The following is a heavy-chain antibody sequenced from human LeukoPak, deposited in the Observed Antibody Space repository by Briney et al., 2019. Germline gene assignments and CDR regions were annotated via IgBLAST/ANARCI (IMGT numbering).Heavy chain of an antibody. CDR2: IYYSGS. D-gene: IGHD1-26*01. CDR3: ASGVGAFGY. V-gene: IGHV4-30-4*01. CDR1: GGSISSGDYY. Sequence: PPETLSLTCTVSGGSISSGDYYWSWIRQPPGKGLEWIGYIYYSGSSYNPSLKSRVSMLVDTSRNQFSLKLSSVTAADTAVYYCASGVGAFGYWGQGTLVTVSS. J-gene: IGHJ4*02.